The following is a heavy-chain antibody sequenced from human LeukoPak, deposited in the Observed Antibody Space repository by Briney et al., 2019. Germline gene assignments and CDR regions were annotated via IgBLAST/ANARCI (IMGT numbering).Heavy chain of an antibody. CDR2: IKEDGSEK. J-gene: IGHJ4*02. Sequence: GGSLRLSCAASGFTFRTRWMSWVRQAPGKGLECVANIKEDGSEKYYVDSVKGRFTISRDNDKNSLYLEMNCLRVEDTAVYYCAREDQAPHEEWRQEPLDTVSS. V-gene: IGHV3-7*01. CDR1: GFTFRTRW. D-gene: IGHD2-2*01. CDR3: AREDQAPHEE.